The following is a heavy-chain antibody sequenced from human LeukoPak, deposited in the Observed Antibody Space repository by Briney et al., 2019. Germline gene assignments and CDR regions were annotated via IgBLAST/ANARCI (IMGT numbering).Heavy chain of an antibody. J-gene: IGHJ4*02. CDR1: GGSVSSTEFY. V-gene: IGHV4-39*01. CDR2: IYYSGST. D-gene: IGHD3-9*01. CDR3: TRLSKGRYFDYIFDY. Sequence: SETLSLTCTVSGGSVSSTEFYWGWIRQPPGKGLQWVGNIYYSGSTYYNPSLTGRVTMSVDTSKNQFSLKMPSVTAADPAVYYCTRLSKGRYFDYIFDYWGQGSLVTVSS.